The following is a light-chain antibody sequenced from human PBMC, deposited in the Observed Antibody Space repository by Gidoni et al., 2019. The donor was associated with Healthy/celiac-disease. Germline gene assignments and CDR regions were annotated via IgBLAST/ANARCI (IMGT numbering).Light chain of an antibody. J-gene: IGKJ4*01. CDR3: QHYYSYPLT. Sequence: AIRMTQSPSSFSASTGDRVTITCRASQGISSYLAWYQQKPGKAPKLLIYAASTLQSEVPSRFSGSGSGTDFTLTISCLQSEDFATYCCQHYYSYPLTFGGGTKVEIK. CDR1: QGISSY. CDR2: AAS. V-gene: IGKV1-8*01.